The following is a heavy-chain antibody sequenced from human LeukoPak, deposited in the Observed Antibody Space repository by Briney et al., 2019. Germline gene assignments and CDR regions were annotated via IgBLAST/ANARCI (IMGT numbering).Heavy chain of an antibody. CDR2: ISAYNGNT. CDR3: ARDSYCSSTSCYERGPDY. D-gene: IGHD2-2*01. Sequence: ASVKVSCKASGYTFTSYGISWVRQALGQGLEWMGWISAYNGNTNYAQKLQGRVTMTTDTSTSTAYMELRSLRSDDTAVYYCARDSYCSSTSCYERGPDYWGQGTLVTVSS. V-gene: IGHV1-18*01. CDR1: GYTFTSYG. J-gene: IGHJ4*02.